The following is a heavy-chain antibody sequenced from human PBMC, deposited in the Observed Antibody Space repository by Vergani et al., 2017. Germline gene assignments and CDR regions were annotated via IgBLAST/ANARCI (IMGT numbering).Heavy chain of an antibody. CDR2: IFYSGTT. J-gene: IGHJ6*03. V-gene: IGHV4-31*02. Sequence: QVQLQESGPGVVKPSQTLSLTCAVSGGTISSGDHCWTWLRQRPGKGLGWIGYIFYSGTTYDNPSLRSRLTISVDTSQNQFYLKLRSVTAADTAVYYSARVDTQVRATSHVYYMDVWGKGTTVVVSS. CDR1: GGTISSGDHC. CDR3: ARVDTQVRATSHVYYMDV. D-gene: IGHD1-26*01.